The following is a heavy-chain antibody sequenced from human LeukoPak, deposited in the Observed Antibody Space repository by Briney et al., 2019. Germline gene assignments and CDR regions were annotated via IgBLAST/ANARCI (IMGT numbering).Heavy chain of an antibody. V-gene: IGHV3-7*01. CDR3: ARSGSGTYYYYYGMDV. CDR2: IKEDGSER. CDR1: GFTFGTYW. Sequence: PGGSLRLSWEASGFTFGTYWMSWVRQGTGKGLEWVANIKEDGSERYYVDSVKGRFTISRDNAKKSLYLQMNSLRAEDTAVYYCARSGSGTYYYYYGMDVWGQGTTVTVSS. D-gene: IGHD1-26*01. J-gene: IGHJ6*02.